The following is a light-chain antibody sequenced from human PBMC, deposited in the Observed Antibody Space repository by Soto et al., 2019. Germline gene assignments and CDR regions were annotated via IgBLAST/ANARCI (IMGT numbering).Light chain of an antibody. J-gene: IGKJ5*01. CDR1: QSVSRW. CDR3: QQSYSTPPIT. V-gene: IGKV1-5*03. CDR2: KAS. Sequence: GDRVTITCRASQSVSRWLAWYKQKPGEAPKLLIYKASNLESGVSSRFSGSGSGTEFTLTISSLQPEDFATYYCQQSYSTPPITFGQGTRLEIK.